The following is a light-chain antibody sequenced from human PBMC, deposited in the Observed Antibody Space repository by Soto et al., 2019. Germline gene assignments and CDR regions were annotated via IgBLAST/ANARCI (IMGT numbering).Light chain of an antibody. V-gene: IGKV3-11*01. CDR2: DAS. J-gene: IGKJ4*01. CDR3: QQRSNWPPRLT. Sequence: EIVLTQSPATLSLSPGERATLSCRASQSVSSYLAWYQQKPGQAPRPLIYDASNRATGIPARFSGSGSGTDFTFTISGLEPEDFAVYYCQQRSNWPPRLTFGGGTKVEIK. CDR1: QSVSSY.